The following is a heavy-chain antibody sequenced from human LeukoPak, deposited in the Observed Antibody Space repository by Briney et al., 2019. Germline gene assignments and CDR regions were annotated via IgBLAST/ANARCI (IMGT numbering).Heavy chain of an antibody. V-gene: IGHV3-7*05. CDR3: ARDESYSSDY. J-gene: IGHJ4*02. CDR2: IKHDGSEK. CDR1: GFTFSNYW. Sequence: GGSLRLSYAASGFTFSNYWMSWVRQPPGKGLEWVANIKHDGSEKYYVDSVKGRFTISRDNAKNSLYLQMNRLRAEDTAVYYCARDESYSSDYWGQGTLVTVSS. D-gene: IGHD6-13*01.